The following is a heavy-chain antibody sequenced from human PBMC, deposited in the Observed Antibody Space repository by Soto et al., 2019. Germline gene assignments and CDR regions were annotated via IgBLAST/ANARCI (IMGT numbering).Heavy chain of an antibody. CDR1: GFTFSSYG. CDR2: ISYDGSNK. J-gene: IGHJ6*02. CDR3: AKDQGITIFGVVIIPYYYYGMDV. V-gene: IGHV3-30*18. D-gene: IGHD3-3*01. Sequence: GSLRLSCAASGFTFSSYGMHWVRQAPGKGLEWVAVISYDGSNKYYADSVKGRFTISRDNSKNTLYLQMNSLRAEDTAVYYCAKDQGITIFGVVIIPYYYYGMDVWGQGTTVTVSS.